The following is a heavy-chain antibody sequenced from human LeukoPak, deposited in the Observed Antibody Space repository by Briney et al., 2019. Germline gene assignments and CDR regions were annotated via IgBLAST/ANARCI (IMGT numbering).Heavy chain of an antibody. CDR3: ARTYGSGRNFDY. CDR1: GFTFSSYG. CDR2: ISSSSSYI. V-gene: IGHV3-21*01. D-gene: IGHD3-10*01. J-gene: IGHJ4*02. Sequence: GRSLRLSCAASGFTFSSYGMHWVRQAPGKGLEWVSSISSSSSYIYYADSVKGRFTISRDNAKNSLYLQMNSLRAEDTAVYYCARTYGSGRNFDYWGQGTLVTVSS.